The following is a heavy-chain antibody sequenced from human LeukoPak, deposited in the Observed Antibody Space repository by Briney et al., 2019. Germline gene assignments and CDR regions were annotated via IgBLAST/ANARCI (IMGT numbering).Heavy chain of an antibody. CDR1: GFTVSSNY. CDR2: IYSGGST. D-gene: IGHD3-22*01. CDR3: ARAAAGYDSRGYFPFDY. V-gene: IGHV3-66*02. Sequence: GGSLRLSCAASGFTVSSNYMSWVRQAPGKGLEWVSVIYSGGSTYYADSVKGRFTISRDNSKNTLYLQMNSLRAEDTAVYYCARAAAGYDSRGYFPFDYWGQGTLVTVSS. J-gene: IGHJ4*02.